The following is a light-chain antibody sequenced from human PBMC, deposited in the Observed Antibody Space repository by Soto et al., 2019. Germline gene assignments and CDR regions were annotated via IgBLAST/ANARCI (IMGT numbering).Light chain of an antibody. CDR1: NSDIGSYNY. Sequence: QAVVTQPASVSGSPGQSITISCTGTNSDIGSYNYVSWYQQHPGKAPKLIIYEVSDRPSGVSSRFSGSKSGNTASLTISGLQAEDEADYYCSSYTSSGTLFGTGTKVTVL. J-gene: IGLJ1*01. CDR2: EVS. CDR3: SSYTSSGTL. V-gene: IGLV2-14*01.